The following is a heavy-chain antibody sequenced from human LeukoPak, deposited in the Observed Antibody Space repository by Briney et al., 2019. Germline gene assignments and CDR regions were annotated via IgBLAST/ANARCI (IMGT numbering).Heavy chain of an antibody. CDR2: VWYDGSHQ. D-gene: IGHD3-3*01. V-gene: IGHV3-33*01. J-gene: IGHJ4*02. CDR1: GFPFSGSG. CDR3: ARDGENFGVVIPYYFEY. Sequence: GGSLRLSCAASGFPFSGSGMQWVRQAPGKGLEWVAVVWYDGSHQYYADSVEGRFTISRDNSKNTVDLQMNSLRVEDTAVYYCARDGENFGVVIPYYFEYWGQGTLVTVSS.